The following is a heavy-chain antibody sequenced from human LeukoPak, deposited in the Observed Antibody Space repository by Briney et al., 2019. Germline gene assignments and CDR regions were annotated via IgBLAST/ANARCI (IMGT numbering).Heavy chain of an antibody. CDR3: ARGLQDIVVVVAAKDYYYYYYMDV. J-gene: IGHJ6*03. V-gene: IGHV4-34*01. CDR2: INHSGST. CDR1: GESFSGYY. D-gene: IGHD2-15*01. Sequence: SETLSLTCAVYGESFSGYYWTWIRQPPGKGLEWVWEINHSGSTNYNPSLKSRVTISVDTSKNQFSLKLSSVTAEDTAVYYCARGLQDIVVVVAAKDYYYYYYMDVWGKGTTVTVSS.